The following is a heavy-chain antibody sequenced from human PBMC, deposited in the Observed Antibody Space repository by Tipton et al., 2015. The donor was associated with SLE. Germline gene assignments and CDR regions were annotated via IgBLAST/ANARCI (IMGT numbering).Heavy chain of an antibody. CDR2: IGGTNGAM. D-gene: IGHD1-14*01. Sequence: SLRLSCAASGFTFSSHTMNWVRQAPGKGLEWVSSIGGTNGAMFYADSVRGRFTISRDNARDYVYLHMTSLRDDDTAVYYCARDQAYNSYDFWGQGTLVTVSS. CDR1: GFTFSSHT. J-gene: IGHJ4*02. CDR3: ARDQAYNSYDF. V-gene: IGHV3-21*01.